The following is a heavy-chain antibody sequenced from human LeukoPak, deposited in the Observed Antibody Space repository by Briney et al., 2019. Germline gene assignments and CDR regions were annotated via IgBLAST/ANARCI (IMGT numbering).Heavy chain of an antibody. J-gene: IGHJ4*02. V-gene: IGHV3-9*01. D-gene: IGHD3-22*01. CDR2: ISWNSGSI. CDR1: GFTFDDYA. CDR3: AKVADSSGYYSFDY. Sequence: GGSLRLSCAASGFTFDDYAMHWVRQAPGKGLEWVSGISWNSGSIGYADSVKGRFTISRDNAKNSLYLQMNSLRAEDTAVYYCAKVADSSGYYSFDYWGQGTLVTVSS.